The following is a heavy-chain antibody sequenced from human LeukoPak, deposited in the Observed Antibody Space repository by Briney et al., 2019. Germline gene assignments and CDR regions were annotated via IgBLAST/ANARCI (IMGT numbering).Heavy chain of an antibody. V-gene: IGHV3-74*01. CDR2: INSDGSST. Sequence: GGSLRLSCAASGFTFSSYWMHWVRHAPGKGLVWVSRINSDGSSTSYADSVKGRFTISRDNAKNTLYLQMNSLRAEDTAVYYCARAKPYYGDYALDYWGQGTLVTVSS. CDR1: GFTFSSYW. CDR3: ARAKPYYGDYALDY. D-gene: IGHD4-17*01. J-gene: IGHJ4*02.